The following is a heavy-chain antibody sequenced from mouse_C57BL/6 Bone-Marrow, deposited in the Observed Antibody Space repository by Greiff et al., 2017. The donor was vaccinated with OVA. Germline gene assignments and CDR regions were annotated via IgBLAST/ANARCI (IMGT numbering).Heavy chain of an antibody. D-gene: IGHD4-1*01. CDR2: IDPSDSET. CDR3: AREKGTGTRFAY. V-gene: IGHV1-61*01. CDR1: GYTFTSYW. J-gene: IGHJ3*01. Sequence: QVHVKQPGAELVKPGASVKMSCKASGYTFTSYWITWVKQRPGQGLEWIGNIDPSDSETHYNQKFKDKATLTVDKSSSTAYMQLSSLTSEDSAVYYCAREKGTGTRFAYWGQGTLVTVSA.